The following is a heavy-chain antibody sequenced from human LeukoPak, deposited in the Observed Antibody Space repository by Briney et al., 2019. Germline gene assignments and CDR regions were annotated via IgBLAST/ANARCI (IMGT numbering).Heavy chain of an antibody. Sequence: SETLSLTCSVSGGSISSHYWSWMRQPPGKGLEWIGYIYYTGRTDYNPSLKSRVTISIDTSKNQLSLKVYSVTAADAAVYCCARSDGAGATDYWGQGTLVTVSS. D-gene: IGHD1-26*01. V-gene: IGHV4-59*11. CDR2: IYYTGRT. CDR1: GGSISSHY. J-gene: IGHJ4*02. CDR3: ARSDGAGATDY.